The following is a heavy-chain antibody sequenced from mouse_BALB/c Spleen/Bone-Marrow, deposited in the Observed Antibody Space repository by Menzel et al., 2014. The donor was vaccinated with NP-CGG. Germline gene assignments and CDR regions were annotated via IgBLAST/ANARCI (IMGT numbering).Heavy chain of an antibody. J-gene: IGHJ4*01. Sequence: VQLQQSGAELVKPGTSVKLSCKTSGYTFTSYWMHWVKPRPGQGLEWIGEIIPSNGRSNYNEKFKNKATLTVDKSSSTAYMQLSSLTSEDSAVYFCARTYGDSPYFYAMDYWGQGTSVTVSS. D-gene: IGHD2-13*01. CDR3: ARTYGDSPYFYAMDY. CDR1: GYTFTSYW. CDR2: IIPSNGRS. V-gene: IGHV1S81*02.